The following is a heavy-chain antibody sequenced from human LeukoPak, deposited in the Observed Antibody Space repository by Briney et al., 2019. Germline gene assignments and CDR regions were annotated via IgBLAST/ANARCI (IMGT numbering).Heavy chain of an antibody. J-gene: IGHJ6*04. V-gene: IGHV4-4*07. CDR3: ARVDSSPGDV. D-gene: IGHD6-19*01. Sequence: SETLSLTCTVSGGSISGYYWGWIRQPAGKGLEWIGRIYTSGSTNYNPSLKGRVTMSVDTSKNQFSLKLTSVTAADTAVYYCARVDSSPGDVWGKGTTVTVSS. CDR2: IYTSGST. CDR1: GGSISGYY.